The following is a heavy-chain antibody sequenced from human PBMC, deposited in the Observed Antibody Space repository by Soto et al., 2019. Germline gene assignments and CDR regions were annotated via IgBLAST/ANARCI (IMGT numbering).Heavy chain of an antibody. CDR3: TTDLPLRLRFMDY. CDR2: IKSKTDGGTT. CDR1: GFTFSNAW. D-gene: IGHD3-3*01. Sequence: EVQLVESGGGLVKPGGSLRLSCAASGFTFSNAWMSWVRQAPGKGLEWVGRIKSKTDGGTTDYAAPVKGRFTISRDDSKNTLYLQMNSLKTEDTAVYYCTTDLPLRLRFMDYWGQGTLVTVSS. J-gene: IGHJ4*02. V-gene: IGHV3-15*01.